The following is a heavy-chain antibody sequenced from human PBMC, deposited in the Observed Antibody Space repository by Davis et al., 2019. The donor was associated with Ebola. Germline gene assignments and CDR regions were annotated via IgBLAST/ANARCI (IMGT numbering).Heavy chain of an antibody. CDR3: ARGIGYDFWSGSAMWFDP. V-gene: IGHV4-59*12. J-gene: IGHJ5*02. CDR1: GDSISAYY. CDR2: IYYSGNT. D-gene: IGHD3-3*01. Sequence: PGGSLRLSCTVSGDSISAYYWSWIRQPPGKGLEWIGYIYYSGNTNYNPSLKSRVTMSVDTSKNQFSLKLSSVTAADTAVYYCARGIGYDFWSGSAMWFDPWGQGTLVTVSS.